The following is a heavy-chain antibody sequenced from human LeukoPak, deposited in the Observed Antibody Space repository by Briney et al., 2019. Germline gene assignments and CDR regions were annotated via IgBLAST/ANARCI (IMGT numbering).Heavy chain of an antibody. V-gene: IGHV1-2*02. CDR2: INPNSGGT. CDR3: ARERLQNYNWFDP. Sequence: GASVKVSCKASGYTFTGYYMHWVRKAPGQGLEWKGWINPNSGGTNYAQKFQGRVTMTRDTSISTAYMELSRLRSDDTAVYYCARERLQNYNWFDPWGQGTLVTVSS. CDR1: GYTFTGYY. D-gene: IGHD4-11*01. J-gene: IGHJ5*02.